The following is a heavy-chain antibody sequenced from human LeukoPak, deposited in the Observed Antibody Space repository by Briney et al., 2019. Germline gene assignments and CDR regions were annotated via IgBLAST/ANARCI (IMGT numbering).Heavy chain of an antibody. CDR1: GFTFTDYW. V-gene: IGHV3-7*01. Sequence: GGSLRLSCTTSGFTFTDYWMTWVRQAPGKGLEWVANIKQDGSEKYYVDSVKGRFTVSRDNAKNSLYLQMDSLRADDTALYYCAGWRTYDSGSYNYWGQGTLVTVSS. D-gene: IGHD3-10*01. CDR2: IKQDGSEK. J-gene: IGHJ4*02. CDR3: AGWRTYDSGSYNY.